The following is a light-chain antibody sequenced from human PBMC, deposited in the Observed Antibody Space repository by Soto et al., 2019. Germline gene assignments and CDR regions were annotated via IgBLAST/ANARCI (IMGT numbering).Light chain of an antibody. J-gene: IGKJ5*01. V-gene: IGKV3-11*01. CDR2: DAS. CDR3: QQRSNWIT. Sequence: EIVLTQSPATLSLSPGERATLSFRASQSLDSYLAWYQQKPGQAPRLLIYDASNRATGIPARFSGSGSGTDFTLTITSLEPEDFAVYYCQQRSNWITFGQGTRLEIK. CDR1: QSLDSY.